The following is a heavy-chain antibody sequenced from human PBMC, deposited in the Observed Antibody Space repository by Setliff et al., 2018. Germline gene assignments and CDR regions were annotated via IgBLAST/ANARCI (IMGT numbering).Heavy chain of an antibody. CDR1: GDSITSGSDS. D-gene: IGHD3-3*01. CDR2: VYPTGST. Sequence: NPSETLSLTCTVSGDSITSGSDSWNWIRQPAGKGLQWIGRVYPTGSTNYDPDLRSRVTMSVDTSKNQFSLMLTSVTAADTAIYYCATELRSPFWHFDLWGQGSLVTVSS. J-gene: IGHJ4*02. CDR3: ATELRSPFWHFDL. V-gene: IGHV4-61*02.